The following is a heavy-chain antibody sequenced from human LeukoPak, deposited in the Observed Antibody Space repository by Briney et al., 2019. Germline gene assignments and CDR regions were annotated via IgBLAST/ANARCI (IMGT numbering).Heavy chain of an antibody. CDR1: GYTFTDYY. V-gene: IGHV1-2*02. D-gene: IGHD2-2*01. J-gene: IGHJ4*02. Sequence: ASVKVSYKASGYTFTDYYIHWVRQAPGQGLEWMGWINPNSGGTSFAQKFQGRVTMTRDTSITTAYMELSRLTSDDTAVYYCARDGVVVPAALDYWGQGTLVTVSS. CDR3: ARDGVVVPAALDY. CDR2: INPNSGGT.